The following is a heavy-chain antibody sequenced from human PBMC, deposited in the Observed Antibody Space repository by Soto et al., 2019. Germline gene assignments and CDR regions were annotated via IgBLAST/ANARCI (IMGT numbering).Heavy chain of an antibody. J-gene: IGHJ6*03. V-gene: IGHV4-59*08. CDR1: GGSISSYY. CDR2: IYYSGST. D-gene: IGHD6-13*01. CDR3: ARRSIAAPSGYYYYMDV. Sequence: SETLSLTCTVSGGSISSYYWSWIRQPPGKGLEWIGYIYYSGSTNYNPSLKSRVTISVDTSKNQFSLKLSSVTAADTAVYYCARRSIAAPSGYYYYMDVWGKGTTVTVSS.